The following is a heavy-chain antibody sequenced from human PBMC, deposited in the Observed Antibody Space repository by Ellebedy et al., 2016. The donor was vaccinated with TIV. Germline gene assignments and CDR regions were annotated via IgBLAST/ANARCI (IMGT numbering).Heavy chain of an antibody. V-gene: IGHV3-30-3*01. J-gene: IGHJ4*02. CDR3: ARGIAVAGQVDY. D-gene: IGHD6-19*01. CDR2: ISYDGSNK. CDR1: GFTFSSYA. Sequence: GESLKISCAASGFTFSSYAMHWVRQAPGKGLEWVAVISYDGSNKYYADSVKGRFTISRDNSKNTLYLQMNSLRAEDTAVYYCARGIAVAGQVDYWGQGTLVTVSS.